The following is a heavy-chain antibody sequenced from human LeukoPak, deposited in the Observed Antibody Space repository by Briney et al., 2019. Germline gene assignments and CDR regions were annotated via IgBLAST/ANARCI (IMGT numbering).Heavy chain of an antibody. CDR2: IFSGGST. CDR1: GFTVSSNY. Sequence: GGSLRLSCAASGFTVSSNYMNWVRQAPGKGLEWVSVIFSGGSTYYADSVKGGFTISRDNSKNTLYLQMNSLRAEDTAVYYCAREGRKYGSGSLYYFDYWGQGTLVTVSS. J-gene: IGHJ4*02. D-gene: IGHD3-10*01. CDR3: AREGRKYGSGSLYYFDY. V-gene: IGHV3-66*01.